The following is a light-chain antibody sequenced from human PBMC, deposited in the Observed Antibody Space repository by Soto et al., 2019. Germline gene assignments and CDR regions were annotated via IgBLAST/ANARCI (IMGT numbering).Light chain of an antibody. CDR3: QHYKDYSWT. V-gene: IGKV1-5*03. J-gene: IGKJ1*01. CDR2: TTS. CDR1: QSISRW. Sequence: DIHLTQSPSTLSASVGDRITITCRASQSISRWLAWYKQKPGKAPKLLIYTTSSLESGVPSRFSGSGSGTEFTLTISSLQTDDFATYYCQHYKDYSWTLGQGTKVEIK.